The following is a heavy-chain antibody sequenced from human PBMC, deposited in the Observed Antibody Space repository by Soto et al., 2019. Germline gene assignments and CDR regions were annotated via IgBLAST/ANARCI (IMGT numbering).Heavy chain of an antibody. CDR3: AHSQDDRPGYYQQFAI. D-gene: IGHD2-15*01. Sequence: QIILKECGPTLLKPTETLTLSCTFSGFSFNISGMSVGWIRQPPVKGLEYLALIYWDDDKRYSPSLKTRLGINKDDPRKQVVLTMTDFDPVDTATYCCAHSQDDRPGYYQQFAIWGQGTRVTHSS. CDR2: IYWDDDK. CDR1: GFSFNISGMS. V-gene: IGHV2-5*02. J-gene: IGHJ4*02.